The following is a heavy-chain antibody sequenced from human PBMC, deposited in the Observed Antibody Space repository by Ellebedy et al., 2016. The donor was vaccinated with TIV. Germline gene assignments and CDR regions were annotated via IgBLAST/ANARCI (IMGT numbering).Heavy chain of an antibody. CDR3: ARVGTAMVMNWFDP. CDR2: IYHSGST. V-gene: IGHV4-4*02. J-gene: IGHJ5*02. Sequence: SQTLSLTXXLSLGSLRSSNCWRWVRQPPGKGLEWIGEIYHSGSTNYNPSLKSRVTISVDKSKNQFSLKLSSVTAADTAVYYCARVGTAMVMNWFDPWGQGTLVTVSS. CDR1: LGSLRSSNC. D-gene: IGHD5-18*01.